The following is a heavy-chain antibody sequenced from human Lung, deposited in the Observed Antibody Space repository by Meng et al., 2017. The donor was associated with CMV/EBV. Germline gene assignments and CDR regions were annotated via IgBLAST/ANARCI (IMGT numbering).Heavy chain of an antibody. V-gene: IGHV1-69*05. CDR3: ARASQAYCGGDCSEFDY. CDR1: GGTFSSYA. D-gene: IGHD2-21*01. J-gene: IGHJ4*01. CDR2: IIPIFGTA. Sequence: SXXVSCKASGGTFSSYAISWVRQAPGQGLEWMGGIIPIFGTANYAQKFQGRVTITTDESTSTAYMELSSLRSEDTAGYYCARASQAYCGGDCSEFDYWGQGTLVTVSS.